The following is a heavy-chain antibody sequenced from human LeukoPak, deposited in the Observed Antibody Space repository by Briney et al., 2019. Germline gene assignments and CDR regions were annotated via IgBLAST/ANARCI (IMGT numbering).Heavy chain of an antibody. J-gene: IGHJ6*03. CDR3: ARAGSYYYYMDV. D-gene: IGHD3-10*01. V-gene: IGHV3-20*04. Sequence: GGSLRLSCAASGFTFSSYSMNWVRQAPGKGLEWVSGINWNGGSTGYADSVKGRFTISRDNAKNSLYLQMNSLRAEDTALYYCARAGSYYYYMDVWGKGTTVTVSS. CDR1: GFTFSSYS. CDR2: INWNGGST.